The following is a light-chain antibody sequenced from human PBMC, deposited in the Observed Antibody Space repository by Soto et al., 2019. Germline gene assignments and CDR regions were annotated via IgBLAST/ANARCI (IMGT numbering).Light chain of an antibody. CDR2: LGS. CDR3: MQALQTPPT. Sequence: DTVMTQSPLSLPVTPGEPASISCWSSQSLLHTDGYNYLDWYLQKPGQSPQLLICLGSYRASGVPDRFSGSGSRTDFTLKISRVEAEDVGVYYCMQALQTPPTFGQGTKLEI. J-gene: IGKJ1*01. CDR1: QSLLHTDGYNY. V-gene: IGKV2-28*01.